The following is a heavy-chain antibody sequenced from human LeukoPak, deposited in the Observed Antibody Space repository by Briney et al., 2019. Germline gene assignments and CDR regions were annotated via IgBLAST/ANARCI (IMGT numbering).Heavy chain of an antibody. Sequence: SSETLSLTCAVYGGSFSGYYWSWIRQPPGKGLEWIGEINHSGSTNYNPSLKSRVTISVDTSKNQFSLKLSSVTAADTAVYYCARNYDFWSGYNKGGRYYYYMDVWAKGPRSPSP. CDR3: ARNYDFWSGYNKGGRYYYYMDV. D-gene: IGHD3-3*01. V-gene: IGHV4-34*01. CDR1: GGSFSGYY. CDR2: INHSGST. J-gene: IGHJ6*03.